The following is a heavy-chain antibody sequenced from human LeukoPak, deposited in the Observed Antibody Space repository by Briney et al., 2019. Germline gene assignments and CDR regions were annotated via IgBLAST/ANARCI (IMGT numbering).Heavy chain of an antibody. Sequence: PSETLSLTCTVSGGSISSGDYYWSWIRQPPGKGLEWIGYIYYSGSTYYNPSLKSRVTISVDTSKNQFSLKLSSVTAADTAVYYCARAPGPSRGYGGNEDYWGQGTLVTVSS. CDR1: GGSISSGDYY. D-gene: IGHD4-23*01. V-gene: IGHV4-30-4*08. CDR2: IYYSGST. CDR3: ARAPGPSRGYGGNEDY. J-gene: IGHJ4*02.